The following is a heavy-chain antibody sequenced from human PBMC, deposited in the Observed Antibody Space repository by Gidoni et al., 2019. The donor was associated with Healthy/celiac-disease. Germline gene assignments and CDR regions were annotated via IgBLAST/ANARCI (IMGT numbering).Heavy chain of an antibody. J-gene: IGHJ4*02. D-gene: IGHD3-22*01. CDR1: GFTLRGSA. V-gene: IGHV3-73*02. CDR2: IRSKANSYAT. Sequence: EVQLVESGGGLVQPGGSLKLSCAASGFTLRGSAMHGVRQASGKGLEWVGRIRSKANSYATAYAASVKGRFTISRDDSKNTAYLQMNSLKTEDTAVYYCTRHYYDSSGYYYMVDYWGQGTLVTVSS. CDR3: TRHYYDSSGYYYMVDY.